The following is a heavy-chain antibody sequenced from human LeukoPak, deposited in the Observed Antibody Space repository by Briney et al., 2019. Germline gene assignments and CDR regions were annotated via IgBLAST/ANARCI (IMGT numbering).Heavy chain of an antibody. D-gene: IGHD1-26*01. CDR3: ARQTWQLTLRGNYYYGMDV. Sequence: PSGTLSLSCAVSGGSISSYYWSWIRQPPGKGLEWVGYIYYSGSTIYNPTLKSRVTISADTSKNQFSLKLSSVTAADTAVYSCARQTWQLTLRGNYYYGMDVWGQGTTVTVSS. CDR2: IYYSGST. J-gene: IGHJ6*02. CDR1: GGSISSYY. V-gene: IGHV4-59*08.